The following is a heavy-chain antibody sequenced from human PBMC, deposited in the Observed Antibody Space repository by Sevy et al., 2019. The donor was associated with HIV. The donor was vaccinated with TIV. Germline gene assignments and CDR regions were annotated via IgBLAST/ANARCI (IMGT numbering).Heavy chain of an antibody. CDR2: IRDSAGST. Sequence: GGSLRLSCAASGFTFTNSAMRWVRQAPGKGLEWVSPIRDSAGSTYYADSVKGRFTISRDNSKNTLYLRMNSLRAEDTAVYYCTKDRVIYCSSISCQQFDYWGQGTLVTVSS. CDR3: TKDRVIYCSSISCQQFDY. V-gene: IGHV3-23*01. D-gene: IGHD2-2*01. J-gene: IGHJ4*02. CDR1: GFTFTNSA.